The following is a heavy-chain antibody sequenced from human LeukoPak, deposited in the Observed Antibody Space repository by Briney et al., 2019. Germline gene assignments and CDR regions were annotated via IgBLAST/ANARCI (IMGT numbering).Heavy chain of an antibody. CDR3: ARDLDGYDFWSGPPDY. CDR1: GFTFSSYS. Sequence: GGSLRLSCAASGFTFSSYSMNWVRQAPGKGLEWVSSISRSSSYIYYADSVKGRFTISRDNAKNSLYLQMNSLRAEDTAVYYCARDLDGYDFWSGPPDYWGQGTLVTVSS. CDR2: ISRSSSYI. D-gene: IGHD3-3*01. J-gene: IGHJ4*02. V-gene: IGHV3-21*01.